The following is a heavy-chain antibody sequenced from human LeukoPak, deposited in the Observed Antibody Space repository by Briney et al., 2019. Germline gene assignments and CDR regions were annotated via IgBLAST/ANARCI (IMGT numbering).Heavy chain of an antibody. J-gene: IGHJ4*02. CDR1: GFTFRSYG. V-gene: IGHV3-33*01. CDR3: ARSRGGSSSGVGDNFDY. D-gene: IGHD6-6*01. Sequence: GGSLRLSCAASGFTFRSYGMHWVRQAPGKGLEWVAVIWNDGSNKYYVESVKGRFTISRDDSKNTLYLQMSSLRAEDTAVYYCARSRGGSSSGVGDNFDYWGQGTLVTVSS. CDR2: IWNDGSNK.